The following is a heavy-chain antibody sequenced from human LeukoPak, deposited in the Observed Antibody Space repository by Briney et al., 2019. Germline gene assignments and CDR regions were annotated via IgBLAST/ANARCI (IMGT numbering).Heavy chain of an antibody. CDR2: IHYSGST. D-gene: IGHD2-15*01. J-gene: IGHJ4*02. CDR1: GGSISSGDYY. CDR3: ARVGVAARSSRYFDY. Sequence: PSQTLSLTRTVSGGSISSGDYYWSWIRQHPGKGLEWIGYIHYSGSTYYSPSLKSRVTISVDTSKKQFSLKLSSVTAADTAVYYCARVGVAARSSRYFDYWGQGTLVTVSS. V-gene: IGHV4-31*03.